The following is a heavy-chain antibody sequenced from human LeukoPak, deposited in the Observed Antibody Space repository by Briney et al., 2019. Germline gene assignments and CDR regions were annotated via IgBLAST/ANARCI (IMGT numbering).Heavy chain of an antibody. Sequence: GGSLRLSCAASGFTFSSYGMHWVRQAPGKGLEWVAFIRYDGSNKYYADSVKGRFTISRDNSKNTLYLQMNSLRAEDTAVYYCAKDGNQEWPRPPYYFDYWGQGTLVTVSS. D-gene: IGHD3-3*01. V-gene: IGHV3-30*02. J-gene: IGHJ4*02. CDR2: IRYDGSNK. CDR1: GFTFSSYG. CDR3: AKDGNQEWPRPPYYFDY.